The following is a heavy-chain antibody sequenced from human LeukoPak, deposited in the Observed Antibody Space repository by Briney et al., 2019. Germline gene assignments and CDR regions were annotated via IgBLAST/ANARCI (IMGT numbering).Heavy chain of an antibody. J-gene: IGHJ4*02. V-gene: IGHV1-69*06. CDR3: ARDLTHRRNYDNSGYQIVPAF. CDR1: GGTFSSYA. Sequence: SVKVSCKASGGTFSSYAISWVRQAPGQGLEWMGGIIPIFRTANYAQKFQGRVTITADKSTSTAYMELSSLRSEDTAVYYCARDLTHRRNYDNSGYQIVPAFWGQGTLVTVSS. D-gene: IGHD3-22*01. CDR2: IIPIFRTA.